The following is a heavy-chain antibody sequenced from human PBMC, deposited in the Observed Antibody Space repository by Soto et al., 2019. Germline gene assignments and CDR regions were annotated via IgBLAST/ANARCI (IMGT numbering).Heavy chain of an antibody. Sequence: PSETLSLTCTVSGGSISSSSYYWGWIRQPPGKGLEWIGSIYYSGSTYYNPSLKSRVTISVDTSKNQFSLKLSSVTAADTAVYYCARLAVAGDPHFEYWGQGPLVTV. CDR3: ARLAVAGDPHFEY. CDR2: IYYSGST. V-gene: IGHV4-39*01. D-gene: IGHD6-19*01. J-gene: IGHJ4*02. CDR1: GGSISSSSYY.